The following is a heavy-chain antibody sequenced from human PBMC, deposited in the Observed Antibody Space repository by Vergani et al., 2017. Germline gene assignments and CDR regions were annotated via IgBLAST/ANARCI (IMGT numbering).Heavy chain of an antibody. CDR2: IYYSGST. CDR1: GGSISSYY. J-gene: IGHJ5*02. CDR3: ARGGDIGGWFHP. V-gene: IGHV4-59*01. D-gene: IGHD5-12*01. Sequence: QVQLQESGPGLVKPSETLSLTCTVSGGSISSYYWSWIRQPPGKGLEWIGYIYYSGSTNYNPSLKSRVTISVDTSKNQFSLKLSSVTAADTAVYYCARGGDIGGWFHPWGQGTLVTVSS.